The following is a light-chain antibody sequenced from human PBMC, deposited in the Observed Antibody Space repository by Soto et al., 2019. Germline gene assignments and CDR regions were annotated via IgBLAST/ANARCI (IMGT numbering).Light chain of an antibody. V-gene: IGKV1-8*01. J-gene: IGKJ5*01. CDR3: QQYYSYPPST. CDR1: QGISSY. CDR2: AAS. Sequence: AIRMTHSPSSLSAATGDRFTITCRASQGISSYLAWYQQKPGKAPKLLIYAASTLQSGVPSRFSGSGSGTDFTLTISCLQSEDFATYYCQQYYSYPPSTFGQGTRLEIK.